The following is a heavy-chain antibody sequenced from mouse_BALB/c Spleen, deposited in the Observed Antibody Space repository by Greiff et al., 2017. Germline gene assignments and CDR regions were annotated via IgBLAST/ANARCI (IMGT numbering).Heavy chain of an antibody. CDR3: ARQLTGTAMDY. CDR2: ISSGGSYT. J-gene: IGHJ4*01. V-gene: IGHV5-6*01. D-gene: IGHD4-1*01. Sequence: EVQGVESGGDLVKPGGSLKLSCAASGFTFSSYGMSWVRQTPDKRLEWVATISSGGSYTYYLDSVKGRFTISRDNAKNTLYLQMSSLKSEDTAMYYCARQLTGTAMDYWGQGTSVTVSS. CDR1: GFTFSSYG.